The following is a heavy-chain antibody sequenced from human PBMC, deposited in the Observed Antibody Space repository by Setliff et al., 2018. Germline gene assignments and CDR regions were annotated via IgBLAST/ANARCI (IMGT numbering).Heavy chain of an antibody. Sequence: KPSETLSLTCAVSGYSISSDSYWGWIRQPPGKGLEWIASIYHTGSTYYNPSLKSRITMSVDTSKNQFSLKLTSVTAADTAVYYCARGAQRLEWLQYYYYYYMDVWGKGTTVTVS. CDR3: ARGAQRLEWLQYYYYYYMDV. CDR1: GYSISSDSY. V-gene: IGHV4-38-2*01. CDR2: IYHTGST. D-gene: IGHD3-3*01. J-gene: IGHJ6*03.